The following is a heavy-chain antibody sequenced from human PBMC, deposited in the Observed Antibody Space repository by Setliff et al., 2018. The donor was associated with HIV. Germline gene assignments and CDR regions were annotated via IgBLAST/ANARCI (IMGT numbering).Heavy chain of an antibody. CDR3: ASRVYYYDSNNFLREEGFDP. CDR1: GYSISSDYH. Sequence: PSETLSLTCAVSGYSISSDYHWAWIRQPPGKGLEYIGSIHYNEKTYYNPSLKSRVTISIDTSKNQFSLNLTSVTAADTAVYYCASRVYYYDSNNFLREEGFDPWGQGTLVTVSS. V-gene: IGHV4-38-2*01. D-gene: IGHD3-22*01. J-gene: IGHJ5*02. CDR2: IHYNEKT.